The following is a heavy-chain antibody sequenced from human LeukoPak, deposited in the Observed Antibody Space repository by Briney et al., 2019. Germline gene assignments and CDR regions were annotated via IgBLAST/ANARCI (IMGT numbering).Heavy chain of an antibody. CDR2: ISSSSSYI. CDR1: GFTFSSYS. D-gene: IGHD2-15*01. CDR3: AREKGLLLGLFWFDP. J-gene: IGHJ5*02. Sequence: GGSLRLSCAASGFTFSSYSMNWVRQAPGKGLEWVSSISSSSSYIYYADSVKGRFTISRDNAKNSLYLQMNSLRAEDTAVYYCAREKGLLLGLFWFDPWGQGTLVTVAS. V-gene: IGHV3-21*01.